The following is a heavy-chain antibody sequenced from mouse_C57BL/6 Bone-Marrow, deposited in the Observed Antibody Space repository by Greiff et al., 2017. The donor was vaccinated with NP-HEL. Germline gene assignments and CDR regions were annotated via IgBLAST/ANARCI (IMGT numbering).Heavy chain of an antibody. V-gene: IGHV7-1*01. J-gene: IGHJ2*01. CDR1: GFTFSDFY. CDR2: SRNKANDYTT. CDR3: ARDSYGNGGFDY. D-gene: IGHD2-1*01. Sequence: EVQVVESGGGLVQSGRSLRLSCATSGFTFSDFYMEWVRQAPGKGLEWIAASRNKANDYTTEYSASVKGRFIVSRDTSQSILYRQMNALRAEDTAIYYCARDSYGNGGFDYWGQGTTLTVSS.